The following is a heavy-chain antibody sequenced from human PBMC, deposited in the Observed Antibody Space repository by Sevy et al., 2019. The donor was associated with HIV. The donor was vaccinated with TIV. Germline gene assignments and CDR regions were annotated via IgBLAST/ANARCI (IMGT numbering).Heavy chain of an antibody. CDR2: IYVGRNT. Sequence: GGSLRLSCTASGFTVTFNSMSWVRQAPGRGLVWVSVIYVGRNTYYADSVKGRFTIFRDSFKDTVDLQMDSLRPEDSGVYYCVPERAGIDHWGQGTLVTVSS. CDR3: VPERAGIDH. J-gene: IGHJ4*02. CDR1: GFTVTFNS. V-gene: IGHV3-53*01. D-gene: IGHD6-19*01.